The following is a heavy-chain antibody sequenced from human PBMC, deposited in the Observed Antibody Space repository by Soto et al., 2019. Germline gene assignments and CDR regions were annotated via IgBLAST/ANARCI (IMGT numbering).Heavy chain of an antibody. CDR2: MSYDGSNE. V-gene: IGHV3-30*18. J-gene: IGHJ4*02. CDR1: GFTFSHYA. CDR3: AKDGSHNFDY. D-gene: IGHD1-26*01. Sequence: QLVESGGGVVQPGRSLRLSCAASGFTFSHYAMHWVRQAPGKGLEWVALMSYDGSNEYYADSVKGRFTISRDNSNNTLYLKMTSLRAEDTAVYYCAKDGSHNFDYWGPGTLVTVSS.